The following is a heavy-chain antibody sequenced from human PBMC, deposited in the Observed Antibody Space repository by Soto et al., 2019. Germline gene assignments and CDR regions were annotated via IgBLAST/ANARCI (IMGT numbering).Heavy chain of an antibody. CDR1: GYIFSSYW. J-gene: IGHJ6*01. D-gene: IGHD2-2*01. V-gene: IGHV5-51*01. CDR2: LYPGDSDT. CDR3: ARRGMFVVLPRGYYYNDMDF. Sequence: GEALKISCKGSGYIFSSYWIGWVRQMPGKGLEWMGILYPGDSDTRYSPSFQGQVTISAYKSISTAYLQWSSLKASDTAMYYCARRGMFVVLPRGYYYNDMDFRRQGTT.